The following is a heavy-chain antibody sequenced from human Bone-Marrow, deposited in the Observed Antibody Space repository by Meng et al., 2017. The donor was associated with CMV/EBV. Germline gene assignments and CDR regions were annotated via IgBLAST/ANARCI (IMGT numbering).Heavy chain of an antibody. Sequence: GESLKISCAASGFTVSSNYMSWVRQAPGKGLEWVSVIYSGGRTYYADSVKGRFTISRDNSKNTLYLQMNSLRAEDTAVYYCARVVKRGSGYYFDYWGQGTLVTVSS. J-gene: IGHJ4*02. CDR2: IYSGGRT. D-gene: IGHD3-10*01. CDR1: GFTVSSNY. CDR3: ARVVKRGSGYYFDY. V-gene: IGHV3-53*05.